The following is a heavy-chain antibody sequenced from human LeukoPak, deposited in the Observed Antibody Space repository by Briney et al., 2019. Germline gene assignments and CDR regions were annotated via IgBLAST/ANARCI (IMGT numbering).Heavy chain of an antibody. CDR2: ISSSGSTI. V-gene: IGHV3-48*03. J-gene: IGHJ4*02. Sequence: GGSLRLSCAASGFTFSSYEMNWVRQAPGKGLEWVSKISSSGSTIYYADSVKGRFTISRDNAKNSLNLQMNSLRAEDTAVYYCARDRTRPGTVTLDYWGQGTLVTVSS. CDR1: GFTFSSYE. D-gene: IGHD4-17*01. CDR3: ARDRTRPGTVTLDY.